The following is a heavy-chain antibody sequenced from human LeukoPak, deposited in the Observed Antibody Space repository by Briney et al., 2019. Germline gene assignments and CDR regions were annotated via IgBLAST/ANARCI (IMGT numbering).Heavy chain of an antibody. CDR2: ISSTSDYI. J-gene: IGHJ4*02. D-gene: IGHD1-1*01. CDR3: ARGGIWSQGFDH. CDR1: GFTFGSYS. V-gene: IGHV3-21*01. Sequence: GGSLRLSCAASGFTFGSYSMNWVRQAPGKGLEWVASISSTSDYIYYEDSLKGRLAISRDNAKNALYLQMNSLRAEDTAVYYCARGGIWSQGFDHWGQGTLVTVSS.